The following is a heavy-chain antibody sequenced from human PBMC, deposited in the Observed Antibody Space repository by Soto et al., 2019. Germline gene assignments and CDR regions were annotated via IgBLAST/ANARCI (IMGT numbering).Heavy chain of an antibody. CDR3: ARDKRGPWIQLSDSMDV. Sequence: QVQLVQSGAEVKKPGASVKVSCKASGYTFTSYGISWVRQAPGQGLEWMGWISAYNGNTNYAQKLQGRVTMTTDTSTSTDYMELRSLRSDDTAVYYCARDKRGPWIQLSDSMDVWGQGTTVTVSS. CDR1: GYTFTSYG. V-gene: IGHV1-18*01. J-gene: IGHJ6*02. D-gene: IGHD5-18*01. CDR2: ISAYNGNT.